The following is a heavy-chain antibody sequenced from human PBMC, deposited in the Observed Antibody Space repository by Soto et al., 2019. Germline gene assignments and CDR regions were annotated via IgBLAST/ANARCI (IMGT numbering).Heavy chain of an antibody. V-gene: IGHV4-38-2*01. Sequence: SETLSLTCGVSGYSITSGFYLGWVRQSPGKGLEWIGTISYSAKTFYNPSLASRFSMAVDSSKNQFSLRLTSVTAADTALYYCTRGAGAPWVRFDSWGRGILVTVSS. CDR3: TRGAGAPWVRFDS. CDR2: ISYSAKT. D-gene: IGHD3-16*01. CDR1: GYSITSGFY. J-gene: IGHJ4*02.